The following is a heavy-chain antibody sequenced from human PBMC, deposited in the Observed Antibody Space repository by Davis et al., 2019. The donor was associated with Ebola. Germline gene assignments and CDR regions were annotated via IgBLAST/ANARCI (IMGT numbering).Heavy chain of an antibody. CDR2: IGTAGDT. J-gene: IGHJ6*02. Sequence: GESLKISCAASGFTFSTYDMHWVRQVPGKGLEWVSTIGTAGDTYYAGSVKGRFTISRENAKNSLSLQMSGLRAGDAAVYYCARGDTSSSFYYYYATDVWGQGTTVTVSS. V-gene: IGHV3-13*01. CDR3: ARGDTSSSFYYYYATDV. D-gene: IGHD6-6*01. CDR1: GFTFSTYD.